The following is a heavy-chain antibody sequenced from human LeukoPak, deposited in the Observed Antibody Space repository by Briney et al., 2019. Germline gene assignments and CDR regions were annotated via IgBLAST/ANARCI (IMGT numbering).Heavy chain of an antibody. Sequence: SVKVSCKASGGTFSSYAISWVRQAPGQGLEWMGGIIPIFGTANCAQKFQGRVTITADESTSTAYMELSSLRSEDTAVYYCARVGFDDSSGSQGALDYWGQGTLVTVSS. CDR1: GGTFSSYA. CDR3: ARVGFDDSSGSQGALDY. D-gene: IGHD3-22*01. J-gene: IGHJ4*02. V-gene: IGHV1-69*13. CDR2: IIPIFGTA.